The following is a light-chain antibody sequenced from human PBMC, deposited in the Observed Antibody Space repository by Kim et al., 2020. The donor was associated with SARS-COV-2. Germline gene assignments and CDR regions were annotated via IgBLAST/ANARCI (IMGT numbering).Light chain of an antibody. CDR1: SSDVGSYNY. V-gene: IGLV2-14*04. CDR2: DVS. Sequence: GQSITHSLTVTSSDVGSYNYVSCYQQHPGKAPNLMIYDVSKRPSGVSNRFSGSKSGNTASLNISGLQAEDEADYYCSSYASSSTRVFGGGTQLTVL. CDR3: SSYASSSTRV. J-gene: IGLJ2*01.